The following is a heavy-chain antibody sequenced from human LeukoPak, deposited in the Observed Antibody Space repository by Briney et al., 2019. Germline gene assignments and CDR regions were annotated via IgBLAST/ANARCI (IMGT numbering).Heavy chain of an antibody. J-gene: IGHJ4*02. V-gene: IGHV3-30*04. CDR3: ARVRYFDWLFDY. CDR1: GFTFSSYA. D-gene: IGHD3-9*01. CDR2: ISYDGSNR. Sequence: GGSLRLSCAASGFTFSSYAMHWVRQAPGKGLEWVAVISYDGSNRYYADSVKGRFTISRDNSKNTLYLQMNSLRAEDTAVYYCARVRYFDWLFDYWGQGTLVTVSS.